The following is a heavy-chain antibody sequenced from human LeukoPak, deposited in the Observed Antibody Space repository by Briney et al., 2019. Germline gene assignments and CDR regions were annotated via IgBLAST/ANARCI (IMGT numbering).Heavy chain of an antibody. CDR2: IYTSGST. V-gene: IGHV4-61*02. CDR3: ARVQGCGSFNWFDP. Sequence: SETLSLTCTVSGGSISSGSYYWSWIRQPAGKGLEWIGRIYTSGSTNYNPSLKSRVTISVDTSKNQFSLKLSSVTAADTAVYYCARVQGCGSFNWFDPWGQGTLVTVSS. D-gene: IGHD5-18*01. CDR1: GGSISSGSYY. J-gene: IGHJ5*02.